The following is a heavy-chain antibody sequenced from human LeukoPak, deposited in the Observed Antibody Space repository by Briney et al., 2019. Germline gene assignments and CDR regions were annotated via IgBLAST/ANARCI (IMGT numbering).Heavy chain of an antibody. CDR1: GFTFDDYA. Sequence: GGSLRLSYAASGFTFDDYAMHRVRQAPGKGLEWVSGISWNSGSIGYADSVKGRFTISRDNAKNSLYLQMNSLRAEDTALYYCAKDIYFGAVAGQFDYWGQGTLVTVSS. CDR3: AKDIYFGAVAGQFDY. J-gene: IGHJ4*02. D-gene: IGHD6-19*01. V-gene: IGHV3-9*01. CDR2: ISWNSGSI.